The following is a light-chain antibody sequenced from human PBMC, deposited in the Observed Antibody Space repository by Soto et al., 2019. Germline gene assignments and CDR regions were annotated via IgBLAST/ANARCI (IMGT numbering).Light chain of an antibody. CDR2: QDS. Sequence: SYELTQPPSVSVSPGQTASITCSGDRLGNKDASWYQQKPGQSPVLVIYQDSKRPSGIPERFSGSNSGNTATLTISGTQALDEGDYYCQTWDNSTYVFGTGTKLTVL. CDR3: QTWDNSTYV. V-gene: IGLV3-1*01. J-gene: IGLJ1*01. CDR1: RLGNKD.